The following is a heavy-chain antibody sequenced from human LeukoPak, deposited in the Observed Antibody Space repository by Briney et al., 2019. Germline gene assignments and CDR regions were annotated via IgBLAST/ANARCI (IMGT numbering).Heavy chain of an antibody. J-gene: IGHJ5*02. D-gene: IGHD5-24*01. V-gene: IGHV5-51*01. CDR1: GYTFTSYW. CDR2: IYPGDSDT. Sequence: GESLKISCKGSGYTFTSYWIGWVRQMPGKGLKWMGIIYPGDSDTRYSPSFQGQVTISADKSISTAYLQWSSLKASDTAMYYCARPRRDGFNLDRFDPWGQGTLVTVSS. CDR3: ARPRRDGFNLDRFDP.